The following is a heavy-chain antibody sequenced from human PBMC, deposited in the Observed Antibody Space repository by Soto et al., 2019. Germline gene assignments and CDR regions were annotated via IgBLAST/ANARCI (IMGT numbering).Heavy chain of an antibody. CDR3: ERDLEVGLVDY. CDR2: ISAYNGNT. V-gene: IGHV1-18*01. J-gene: IGHJ4*02. D-gene: IGHD2-2*01. Sequence: QVQLVQSGAEVKKPGASVKVSCKASGYTFTSYGISWVRQSPGQWLEWMGWISAYNGNTKYTQKLQGRVTMTTDTSTRTGYMELRSLRSDDTAVYYCERDLEVGLVDYWGQGTLVTVSS. CDR1: GYTFTSYG.